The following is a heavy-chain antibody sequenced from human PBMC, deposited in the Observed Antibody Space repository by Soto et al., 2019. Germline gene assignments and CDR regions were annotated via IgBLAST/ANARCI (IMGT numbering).Heavy chain of an antibody. V-gene: IGHV4-34*01. CDR2: INHSGST. Sequence: SETLSLTCAVYGGSFSGYYWSWIRQPPGEGLEWIGEINHSGSTNYNPSLKSRVTISVDTSKNQFSLKLSSVTAADTAVYYCARARHDSSEYNDYWGQGTLVTVSS. CDR3: ARARHDSSEYNDY. J-gene: IGHJ4*02. D-gene: IGHD3-22*01. CDR1: GGSFSGYY.